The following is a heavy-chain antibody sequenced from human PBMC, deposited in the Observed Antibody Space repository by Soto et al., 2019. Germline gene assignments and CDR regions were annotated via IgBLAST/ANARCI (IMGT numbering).Heavy chain of an antibody. CDR3: ARETPSFDS. Sequence: QLVESGGGLVQPGGSLRLPCAASGFIHSDYPMNWVRQAPGEGLEWVSSIRTISSAIYFADSVRGRFTISRDNARNSLYLQMTSLRDEDTAVYYCARETPSFDSWGQGTLVTVSS. D-gene: IGHD2-15*01. CDR2: IRTISSAI. V-gene: IGHV3-48*02. J-gene: IGHJ4*02. CDR1: GFIHSDYP.